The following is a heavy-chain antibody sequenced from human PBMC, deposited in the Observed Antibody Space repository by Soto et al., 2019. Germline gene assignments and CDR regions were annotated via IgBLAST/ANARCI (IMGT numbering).Heavy chain of an antibody. CDR2: VYHTGRT. Sequence: PSETLSLTGTVSVRSFNSGSYSWSWILQPPGKGLEWIGYVYHTGRTSYNPSLKSRVSISMDTSKNQFSLNLDSVTAADTAVYFCARDFAYFDSWAQGTLVRVSS. CDR1: VRSFNSGSYS. D-gene: IGHD3-3*01. J-gene: IGHJ4*02. V-gene: IGHV4-61*01. CDR3: ARDFAYFDS.